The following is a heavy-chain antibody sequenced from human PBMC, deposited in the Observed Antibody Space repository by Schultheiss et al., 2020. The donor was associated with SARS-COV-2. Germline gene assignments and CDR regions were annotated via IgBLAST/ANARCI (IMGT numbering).Heavy chain of an antibody. CDR3: AMGGYSYGFIDY. Sequence: LSLTCTVSGGSISSSSYYWGWIRQPPGKGLEWVSYISSSGSTIYYADSVKGRFTISRDNAKNSLYLQMNSLRAEDTAVYYCAMGGYSYGFIDYWGQGTLVTVSS. CDR2: ISSSGSTI. V-gene: IGHV3-11*04. J-gene: IGHJ4*02. D-gene: IGHD5-18*01. CDR1: GGSISSSSYY.